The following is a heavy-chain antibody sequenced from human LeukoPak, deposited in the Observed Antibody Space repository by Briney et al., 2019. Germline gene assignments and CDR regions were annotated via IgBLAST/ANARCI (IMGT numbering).Heavy chain of an antibody. CDR1: GYTFTSYA. V-gene: IGHV7-4-1*02. J-gene: IGHJ6*03. Sequence: GASVKVSCKAPGYTFTSYAMNWVRQAPGQGLEWMGWINTNTGNPTYAQGFTGRFVFSLDTSVSTAYLQISSLKAEDTAVYYCARVGGTAPHYYYYYMDVWGKGTTVTVSS. D-gene: IGHD2-21*02. CDR2: INTNTGNP. CDR3: ARVGGTAPHYYYYYMDV.